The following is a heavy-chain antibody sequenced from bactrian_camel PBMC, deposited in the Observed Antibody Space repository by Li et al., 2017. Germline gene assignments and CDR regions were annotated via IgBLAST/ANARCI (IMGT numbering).Heavy chain of an antibody. Sequence: VQLVESGGDLVQPGRSLRLSCVTSGFAFQNYDMAWVRQAPGKGLEWVSAISKDGGTTHYADSVKGRFTISQNNTKNTVFLQMNNLKPEDTGMYYCAADGGLSDCPSSFQNYEYNFWGRGTQVTVS. CDR2: ISKDGGTT. D-gene: IGHD1*01. CDR3: AADGGLSDCPSSFQNYEYNF. V-gene: IGHV3S40*01. J-gene: IGHJ4*01. CDR1: GFAFQNYD.